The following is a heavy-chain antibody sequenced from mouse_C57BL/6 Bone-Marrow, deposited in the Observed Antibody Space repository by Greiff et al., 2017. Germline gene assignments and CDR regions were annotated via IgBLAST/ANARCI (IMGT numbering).Heavy chain of an antibody. CDR3: ARVLGFDV. V-gene: IGHV1-81*01. CDR1: GYTFTSYG. J-gene: IGHJ1*03. Sequence: VQGVESGAELARPGASVKLSCQASGYTFTSYGISWVKQRTGQGLDWIGEIYPRSGNTYYNENFKGKATLTAAKSSSTAYLELRSLTSEYSAVYFCARVLGFDVWGTGTTVTVSS. CDR2: IYPRSGNT.